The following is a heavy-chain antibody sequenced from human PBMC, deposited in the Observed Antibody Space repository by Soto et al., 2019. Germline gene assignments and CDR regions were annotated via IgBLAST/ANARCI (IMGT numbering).Heavy chain of an antibody. D-gene: IGHD3-10*01. J-gene: IGHJ4*02. CDR3: ARETEGVPDY. CDR1: GGSISSYY. CDR2: IYYSGST. Sequence: LSETLSLTCTVSGGSISSYYWSWIRQPPGKGLEWIGYIYYSGSTNYNPSLKSRVTISVDTSKNQFSLKLSSVTAADTAVYYCARETEGVPDYWGQGTLVTVSS. V-gene: IGHV4-59*01.